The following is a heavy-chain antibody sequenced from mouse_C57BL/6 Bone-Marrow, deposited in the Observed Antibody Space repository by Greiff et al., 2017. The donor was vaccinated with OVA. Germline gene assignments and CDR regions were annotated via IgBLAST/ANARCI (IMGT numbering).Heavy chain of an antibody. CDR1: GFNIKDDY. D-gene: IGHD1-1*01. CDR2: IDPENGDT. V-gene: IGHV14-4*01. J-gene: IGHJ1*03. CDR3: TTHGRSYDCGCDF. Sequence: VQLQQSGAELVRPGASVTLSCTASGFNIKDDYMHWVKQRPEQGLEWIGWIDPENGDTEYAPKFQGKATITADTSSNTAYLQLSSLTSEDTAVYYWTTHGRSYDCGCDFGGTGTAITVSA.